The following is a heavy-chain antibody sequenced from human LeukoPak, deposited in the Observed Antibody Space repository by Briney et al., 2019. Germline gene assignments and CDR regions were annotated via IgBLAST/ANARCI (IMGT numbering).Heavy chain of an antibody. CDR2: ISSSSSYI. CDR1: GFTFSSYS. CDR3: ARGRVYGDYVFDH. V-gene: IGHV3-21*01. Sequence: GGSLRLSCAASGFTFSSYSMNWVRQAPGKGLEWVSSISSSSSYIYYADSVKGRFTISRDNAKNSLYLQMNSLRAEDTAVYYCARGRVYGDYVFDHWGQGTLVTVSS. D-gene: IGHD4-17*01. J-gene: IGHJ4*02.